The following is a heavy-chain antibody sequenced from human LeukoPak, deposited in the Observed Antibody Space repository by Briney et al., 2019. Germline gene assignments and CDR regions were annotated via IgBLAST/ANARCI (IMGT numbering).Heavy chain of an antibody. CDR3: ARNLGQTWGTGTTYLWYFDH. D-gene: IGHD1/OR15-1a*01. CDR1: GASIITTNYY. CDR2: ISYSGNA. Sequence: PPETLSLTCTVSGASIITTNYYWGWIRQPPGKGLEWIGSISYSGNAYYNLSLRSRLSISMDASKNQCSLKVRSVTAADTAVYYCARNLGQTWGTGTTYLWYFDHWGQGTLVPVSS. J-gene: IGHJ4*02. V-gene: IGHV4-39*01.